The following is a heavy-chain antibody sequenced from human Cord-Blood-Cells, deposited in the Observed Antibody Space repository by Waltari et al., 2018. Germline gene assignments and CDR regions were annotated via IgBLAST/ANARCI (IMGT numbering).Heavy chain of an antibody. J-gene: IGHJ5*02. CDR2: ISSSSSYI. V-gene: IGHV3-21*01. CDR3: ARDLYYDSSGYHNWFDP. D-gene: IGHD3-22*01. Sequence: EVQLVESGGDLVKPGGSLRLSCAASGFTFSSYSMNWVRQAPGKGLAWVSSISSSSSYIYYADSVKGRFTISRDNAKNSLYLQMNSLRAEDTAVYYCARDLYYDSSGYHNWFDPWGQGTLVTVSS. CDR1: GFTFSSYS.